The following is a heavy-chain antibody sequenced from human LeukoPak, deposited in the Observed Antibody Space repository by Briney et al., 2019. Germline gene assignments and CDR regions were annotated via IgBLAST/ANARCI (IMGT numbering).Heavy chain of an antibody. CDR3: AKALSTVTTSGYFDY. V-gene: IGHV3-23*01. Sequence: GGSLTLSCAASGFTFSSYAMSWVRQAPGKGLEWVAAISGSGGSTYYADSVKGRFTISRDNSKNTLYLQMNSLRAEDTAVYYCAKALSTVTTSGYFDYWGQGALVTVSS. CDR2: ISGSGGST. J-gene: IGHJ4*02. D-gene: IGHD4-17*01. CDR1: GFTFSSYA.